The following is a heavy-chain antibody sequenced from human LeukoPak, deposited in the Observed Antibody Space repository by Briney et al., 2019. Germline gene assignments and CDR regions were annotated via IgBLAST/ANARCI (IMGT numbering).Heavy chain of an antibody. V-gene: IGHV4-4*07. CDR3: ARDGDYYDSSGSFDS. CDR1: GGSINSYF. CDR2: IYTGGST. Sequence: SETLSLTCTVSGGSINSYFWTWIRQPAGKGLEWIGRIYTGGSTIYNPSLKSRVTMSVDTSKNQFFLKLSSVTAADTAVYCCARDGDYYDSSGSFDSWGQGTLVTVSS. J-gene: IGHJ4*02. D-gene: IGHD3-22*01.